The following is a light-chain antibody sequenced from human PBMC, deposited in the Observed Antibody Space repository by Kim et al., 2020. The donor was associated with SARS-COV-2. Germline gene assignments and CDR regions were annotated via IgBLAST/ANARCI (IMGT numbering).Light chain of an antibody. V-gene: IGLV2-14*03. Sequence: QSFTIPCTGTSRDVGGYNYVSWYQQHPGKAPNLMIYDVSNRPSGVSNRFSGSKSGNTASLTISGLQAEDEADYYCSSYTSSSTLVVFGGGTQLTVL. CDR1: SRDVGGYNY. J-gene: IGLJ2*01. CDR3: SSYTSSSTLVV. CDR2: DVS.